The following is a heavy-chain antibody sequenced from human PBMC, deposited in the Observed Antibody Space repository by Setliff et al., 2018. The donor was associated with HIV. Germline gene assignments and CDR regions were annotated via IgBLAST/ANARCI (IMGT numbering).Heavy chain of an antibody. CDR1: GYTFTAYY. D-gene: IGHD2-8*01. V-gene: IGHV1-2*06. CDR3: ACKVYGTNGVCLDAFDI. Sequence: ASVKVSCKASGYTFTAYYMHWVRQAPGQGLEWMGRIIPNSGGTNYAQKFQGRVTMTRDTSISTAYMELSRLSSDDTAVYYCACKVYGTNGVCLDAFDIWGQGTMVTVSS. J-gene: IGHJ3*02. CDR2: IIPNSGGT.